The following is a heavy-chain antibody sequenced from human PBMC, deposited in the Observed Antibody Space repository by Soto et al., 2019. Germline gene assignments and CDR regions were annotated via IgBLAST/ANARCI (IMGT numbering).Heavy chain of an antibody. CDR2: ISYDGSEK. D-gene: IGHD5-18*01. J-gene: IGHJ3*02. CDR3: AEDWRYNYATDAFDI. Sequence: QPGGSLRLSCAASRFSFSTYGMHWVRQAPGKGLDWVAVISYDGSEKYYADSVKGRFTISRDNSKNTVYLQMDSLRNEDTAVYFCAEDWRYNYATDAFDIWGQGTMVTVSS. V-gene: IGHV3-30*18. CDR1: RFSFSTYG.